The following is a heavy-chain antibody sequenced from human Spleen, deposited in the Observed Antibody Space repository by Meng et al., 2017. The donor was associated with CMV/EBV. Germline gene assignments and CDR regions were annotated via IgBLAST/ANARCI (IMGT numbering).Heavy chain of an antibody. J-gene: IGHJ6*02. CDR3: AREPGGMDV. D-gene: IGHD3-10*01. CDR1: GFAFSTHA. CDR2: TSYDGTTK. Sequence: GESLKISCAASGFAFSTHAMHWVRQAPGKGLEWVAVTSYDGTTKYYTDFVKGRFIMSREYSRNIVYLHMNTLRSEDTAVYYCAREPGGMDVWGQGTTVTVSS. V-gene: IGHV3-30*14.